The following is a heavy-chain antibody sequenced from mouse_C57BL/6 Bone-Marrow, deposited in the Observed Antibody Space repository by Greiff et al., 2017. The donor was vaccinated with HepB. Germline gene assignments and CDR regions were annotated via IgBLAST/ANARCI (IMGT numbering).Heavy chain of an antibody. CDR2: ISYSGST. CDR1: GYSITSDY. V-gene: IGHV3-8*01. D-gene: IGHD1-1*01. CDR3: ARSHYYGSSRYWYFDV. J-gene: IGHJ1*03. Sequence: EVHLQESGPGLAKPSQTLSLTCSVTGYSITSDYWNWIRKFPGNKLEYMGYISYSGSTYYNPSLKSRISITRDTSKNQYYLQLNSVTTEDTATYYCARSHYYGSSRYWYFDVWGTGTTVTVSS.